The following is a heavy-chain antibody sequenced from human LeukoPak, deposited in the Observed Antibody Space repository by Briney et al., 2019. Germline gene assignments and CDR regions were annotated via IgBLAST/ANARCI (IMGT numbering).Heavy chain of an antibody. CDR3: AKGSRQQLLAGWFDP. J-gene: IGHJ5*02. D-gene: IGHD6-13*01. CDR1: GFTFSSYA. CDR2: ISGSGGST. Sequence: PGGSLRLSCAAFGFTFSSYAMSWVRQAPGKGLEWVSAISGSGGSTYYADSVKGRFTISRDNSKNTLYLQMNSLRAEDTAVYYCAKGSRQQLLAGWFDPWGQGTLVTVSS. V-gene: IGHV3-23*01.